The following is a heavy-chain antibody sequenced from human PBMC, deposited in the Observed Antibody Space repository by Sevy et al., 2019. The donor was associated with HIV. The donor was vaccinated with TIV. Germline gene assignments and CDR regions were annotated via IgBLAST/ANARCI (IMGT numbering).Heavy chain of an antibody. CDR2: IKSKTDGGTT. V-gene: IGHV3-15*01. J-gene: IGHJ4*02. CDR1: GFTFINAW. Sequence: GGSLRLSCAVSGFTFINAWMSWVRQVPGKGLEWVGPIKSKTDGGTTDYSAPVKGRFFISRDDSKDTLYLQMNSLKAEDTVVYYCTTVGGTSSDPIFDYWGQGTLVTVSS. CDR3: TTVGGTSSDPIFDY. D-gene: IGHD1-26*01.